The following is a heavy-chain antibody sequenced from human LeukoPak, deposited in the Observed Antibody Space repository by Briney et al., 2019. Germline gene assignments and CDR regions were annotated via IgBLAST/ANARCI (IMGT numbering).Heavy chain of an antibody. Sequence: PSETLSLTCSVSGGSISSDNFYWGWIRQPPGKGLEWVGTVYYGGTPDYNPSLTSRVTMSVDTSKNQLSLKLYSVTAADTAVYYCARVNDCAGSSCSTRWIDPRGQGTLVTVSS. CDR2: VYYGGTP. CDR3: ARVNDCAGSSCSTRWIDP. CDR1: GGSISSDNFY. D-gene: IGHD2-2*02. V-gene: IGHV4-39*07. J-gene: IGHJ5*02.